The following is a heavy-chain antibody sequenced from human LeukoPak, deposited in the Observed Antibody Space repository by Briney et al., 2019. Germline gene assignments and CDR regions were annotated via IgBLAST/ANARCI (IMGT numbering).Heavy chain of an antibody. Sequence: GGSLRLSCAAPGFTFSSYAMNWVRQAPGKGLEWVAVIWYDGSNKYYADSVKGRFTISRDNSKNTLYLQKNSLRAEDTALYYCAKEGSSGWYGSYYFDYWGQGTLVTVSS. CDR2: IWYDGSNK. J-gene: IGHJ4*02. V-gene: IGHV3-30*02. CDR1: GFTFSSYA. CDR3: AKEGSSGWYGSYYFDY. D-gene: IGHD6-19*01.